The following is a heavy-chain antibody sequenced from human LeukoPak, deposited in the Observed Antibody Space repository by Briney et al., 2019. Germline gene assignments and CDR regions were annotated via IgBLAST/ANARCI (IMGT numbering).Heavy chain of an antibody. J-gene: IGHJ4*02. CDR1: GGAFSKYF. Sequence: PSETLSLTCAVSGGAFSKYFWTWLSQPPGKGLEWIAEINDSGSTNSNSSLRSRVAISLDTSKNQFSLRLTSVTAAHTAVYYCARGQYCSTTTCYSGRRYFDFWGQGTLVTVSS. CDR3: ARGQYCSTTTCYSGRRYFDF. V-gene: IGHV4-34*01. D-gene: IGHD2-2*01. CDR2: INDSGST.